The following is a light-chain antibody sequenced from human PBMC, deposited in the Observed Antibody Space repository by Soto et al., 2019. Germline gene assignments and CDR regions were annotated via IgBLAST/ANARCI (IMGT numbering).Light chain of an antibody. Sequence: DIQMTQSPSSLSASVGDRVTITCRASQSINSYLNWYQQQPGKAPKLLIYAASTLQSGVPSRFSGSGSGPDFTLTISSLQPEDFATYYCQQSYSTPQTFGQGTKVEIK. J-gene: IGKJ1*01. V-gene: IGKV1-39*01. CDR2: AAS. CDR1: QSINSY. CDR3: QQSYSTPQT.